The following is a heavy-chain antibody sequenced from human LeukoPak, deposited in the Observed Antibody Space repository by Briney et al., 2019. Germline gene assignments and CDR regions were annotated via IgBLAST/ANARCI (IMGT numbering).Heavy chain of an antibody. CDR3: AREGYDILTGYYTPRGYYYYYMDV. V-gene: IGHV4-38-2*02. CDR1: SYSISSGYY. CDR2: IYHSGST. J-gene: IGHJ6*03. D-gene: IGHD3-9*01. Sequence: PSETLSLTCAVSSYSISSGYYWGWIRQPPGKGLEWIGSIYHSGSTYYNPSLKSRVTISVDTSKNQFSLKLSSVTAADTAVYYCAREGYDILTGYYTPRGYYYYYMDVWGKGTTVTVSS.